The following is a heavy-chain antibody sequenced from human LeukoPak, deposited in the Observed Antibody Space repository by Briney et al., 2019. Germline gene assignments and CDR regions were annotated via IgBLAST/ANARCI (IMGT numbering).Heavy chain of an antibody. J-gene: IGHJ6*02. CDR1: RFTFSSYA. Sequence: GGSLRLSCAASRFTFSSYAMSWVRQAPGKGLEWVADISGSGTSTYYADSVRGRFTISRDNSKNTLYLQMNSLRAEDTAIYYCAKVGGDWSGYYYYGLDVWGQGTTVTVSS. V-gene: IGHV3-23*01. D-gene: IGHD1-26*01. CDR3: AKVGGDWSGYYYYGLDV. CDR2: ISGSGTST.